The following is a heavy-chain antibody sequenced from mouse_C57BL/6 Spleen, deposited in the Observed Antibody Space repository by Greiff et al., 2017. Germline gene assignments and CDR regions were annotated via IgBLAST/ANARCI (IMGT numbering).Heavy chain of an antibody. V-gene: IGHV7-3*01. J-gene: IGHJ1*03. CDR3: ARFYSDYWYFDV. D-gene: IGHD2-12*01. CDR2: IRNKANGYTT. CDR1: GFTFTDYY. Sequence: EVKLMESGGGLVQPGGSLSLSCAASGFTFTDYYMSWVRQPPGKALEWLGFIRNKANGYTTEYSASVKGRFTISRDNSQIILYLQMNALRAEDSATYYCARFYSDYWYFDVWGTGTTVTVSS.